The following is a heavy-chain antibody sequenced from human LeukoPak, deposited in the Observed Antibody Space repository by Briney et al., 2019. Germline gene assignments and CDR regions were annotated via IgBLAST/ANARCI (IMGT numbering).Heavy chain of an antibody. CDR1: GGSISSSNW. CDR3: ATIVGLEGFDP. D-gene: IGHD3-22*01. V-gene: IGHV4-4*02. CDR2: IYHSGST. Sequence: SEILSLTCAVSGGSISSSNWWSWVRQPPGKGLEWIGEIYHSGSTNYNPSLKSRVTISVDKSKNQLSLKLSSVTAADTAVYYCATIVGLEGFDPWGQGTLVTVSS. J-gene: IGHJ5*02.